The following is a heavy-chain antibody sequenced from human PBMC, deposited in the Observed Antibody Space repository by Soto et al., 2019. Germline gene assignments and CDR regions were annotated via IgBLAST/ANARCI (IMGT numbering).Heavy chain of an antibody. CDR3: VKMSGWFKT. CDR1: GFTFGTTD. CDR2: IDGSGGIT. V-gene: IGHV3-23*01. Sequence: QLLQSGGGLVQPGGSLTLSCAASGFTFGTTDMSWVRQAPGEGLEWVSTIDGSGGITYYADSVKGRFTISRDNSRNTVYLQMNSLRGDDTALYYCVKMSGWFKTWGQGALVTVSS. J-gene: IGHJ5*02. D-gene: IGHD3-10*01.